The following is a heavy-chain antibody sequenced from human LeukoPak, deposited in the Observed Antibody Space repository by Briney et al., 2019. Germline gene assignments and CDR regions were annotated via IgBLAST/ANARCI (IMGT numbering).Heavy chain of an antibody. CDR1: GGSISSSSYY. CDR3: ARSADYVWGSPPQFDY. D-gene: IGHD3-16*01. J-gene: IGHJ4*02. Sequence: PSETLSLTCTVSGGSISSSSYYWGWIRQPPGKGLEWIGYIYYSGSTNYNPSLKSRVTISVDTSKNQFSLKLSSVTAADTAVYYCARSADYVWGSPPQFDYWGQGTLVTVSS. V-gene: IGHV4-61*05. CDR2: IYYSGST.